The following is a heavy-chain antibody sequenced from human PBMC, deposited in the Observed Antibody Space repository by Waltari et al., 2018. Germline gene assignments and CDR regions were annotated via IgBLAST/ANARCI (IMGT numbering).Heavy chain of an antibody. CDR1: GFTFSSYA. CDR3: AKAIAAAGTIEY. D-gene: IGHD6-13*01. CDR2: ISGSGGCT. V-gene: IGHV3-23*01. Sequence: EVQLLASGGGLVQPGGSLRLSCAASGFTFSSYAINWCPQAPGKGREWVLAISGSGGCTYNADSVKGRFTISRDNSKNTLYLQMNSLRAEDTAVYYCAKAIAAAGTIEYWGQGTLVTVSS. J-gene: IGHJ4*02.